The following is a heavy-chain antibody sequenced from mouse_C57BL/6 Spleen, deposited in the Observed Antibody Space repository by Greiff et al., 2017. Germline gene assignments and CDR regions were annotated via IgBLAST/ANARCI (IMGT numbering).Heavy chain of an antibody. J-gene: IGHJ2*01. Sequence: EVKLVESGPELVKPGASVKISCKASGYSFTDYNMNWVKQSNGKSLEWIGVINPNYGTTSYNQKFKGKATLTVDQSSSTAYMQLNSLTSEDSAVYYCASYGSRGDYFDYWGQGTTLTVSS. V-gene: IGHV1-39*01. CDR1: GYSFTDYN. D-gene: IGHD1-1*01. CDR3: ASYGSRGDYFDY. CDR2: INPNYGTT.